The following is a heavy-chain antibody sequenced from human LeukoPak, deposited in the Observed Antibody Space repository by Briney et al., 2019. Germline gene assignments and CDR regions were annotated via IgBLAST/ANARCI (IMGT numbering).Heavy chain of an antibody. CDR3: ARGISSGYYPPHFDY. CDR1: GGSFSGYY. D-gene: IGHD3-22*01. V-gene: IGHV4-34*01. CDR2: INHSGST. Sequence: SETLSLTCAVYGGSFSGYYWSWIRQPPGKGLEWIGEINHSGSTNYNPSLKSRVTISVDTSKNQFSLKLSSVTAADTAVYYCARGISSGYYPPHFDYWGQGTLVTVSS. J-gene: IGHJ4*02.